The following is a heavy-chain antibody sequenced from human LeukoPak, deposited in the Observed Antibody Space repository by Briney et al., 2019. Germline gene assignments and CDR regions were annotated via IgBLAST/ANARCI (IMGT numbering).Heavy chain of an antibody. CDR3: TNSDDYGDY. CDR2: IAFDDTDR. CDR1: GFIFGDYA. Sequence: GGSLRLSCAASGFIFGDYAMHWVRQAPGKGLEWVAAIAFDDTDRYYIDSVEGRFTISRDDSKNTLYLHMTSLRAEDTAVYYCTNSDDYGDYWGQGTLVTISS. J-gene: IGHJ4*02. V-gene: IGHV3-30*04.